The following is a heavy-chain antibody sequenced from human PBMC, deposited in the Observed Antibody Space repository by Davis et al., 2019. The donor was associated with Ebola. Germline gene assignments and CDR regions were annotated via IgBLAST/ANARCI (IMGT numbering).Heavy chain of an antibody. CDR1: GYTFTGYY. D-gene: IGHD6-6*01. CDR2: INPKSGGT. CDR3: ARGARGSSSEGMDG. J-gene: IGHJ6*01. Sequence: ASVKVSCKASGYTFTGYYMHWVRQAPGQGLEWMGRINPKSGGTNYAQKFQGRVTMTRDTSINTAYMELSRLRFDDTAVYYCARGARGSSSEGMDGRVKGTTVTVSS. V-gene: IGHV1-2*06.